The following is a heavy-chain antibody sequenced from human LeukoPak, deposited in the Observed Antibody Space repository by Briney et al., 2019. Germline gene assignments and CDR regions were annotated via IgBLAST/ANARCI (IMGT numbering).Heavy chain of an antibody. D-gene: IGHD6-13*01. CDR1: GSTFSTYA. CDR3: AKNWVASSWFNWFDP. Sequence: LTGGSLRLSCAASGSTFSTYALSWVRQAPGKGLEWVSSISGSAGGTYYADSVKGRFTISRDNSKNTLYLQMHSLRAEDTAVYYCAKNWVASSWFNWFDPWGQGTLVAVSS. J-gene: IGHJ5*02. V-gene: IGHV3-23*01. CDR2: ISGSAGGT.